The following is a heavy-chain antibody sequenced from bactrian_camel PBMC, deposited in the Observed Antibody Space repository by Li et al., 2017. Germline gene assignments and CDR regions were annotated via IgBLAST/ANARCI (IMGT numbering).Heavy chain of an antibody. D-gene: IGHD7*01. J-gene: IGHJ6*01. CDR1: GYTYDNYC. Sequence: VQLVESGGGSVQAGGSLTLSCAASGYTYDNYCMGWFRQAPGRERERVAEIDSDGSTRYTDSVKGRFTISKDNAKNTLYLEMNSLKPEDTAMYYCAADRTGGSCYTAQWDFGYWGQGTQVTVS. CDR3: AADRTGGSCYTAQWDFGY. V-gene: IGHV3S53*01. CDR2: IDSDGST.